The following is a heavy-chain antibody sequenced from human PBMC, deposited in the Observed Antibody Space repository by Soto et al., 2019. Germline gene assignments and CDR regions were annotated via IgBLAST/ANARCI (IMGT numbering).Heavy chain of an antibody. CDR2: INPNSGGT. Sequence: ASVKVSCKASGYTFTGYYMHWVRQAPGQGLEWMGWINPNSGGTDYAQKFQGRVTMTRDTSISTVYMELSRLRSDDTAVYYCARDRDSSWSDYWGQGTLVTVSS. J-gene: IGHJ4*02. CDR3: ARDRDSSWSDY. D-gene: IGHD6-13*01. CDR1: GYTFTGYY. V-gene: IGHV1-2*02.